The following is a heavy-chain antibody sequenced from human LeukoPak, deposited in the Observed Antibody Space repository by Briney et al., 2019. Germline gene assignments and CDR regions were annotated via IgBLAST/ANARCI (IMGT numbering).Heavy chain of an antibody. CDR2: MKPNSGNT. J-gene: IGHJ4*02. Sequence: ASVKVSCKASGGTFTNYDIHWVRQATGQGLEWMGWMKPNSGNTGYAQKFQGRVTISRNTSINTAYMELSSLRSEDTAMYYCAGSGYDRGYYFDYWGQGTLVTVSS. V-gene: IGHV1-8*03. CDR3: AGSGYDRGYYFDY. CDR1: GGTFTNYD. D-gene: IGHD5-12*01.